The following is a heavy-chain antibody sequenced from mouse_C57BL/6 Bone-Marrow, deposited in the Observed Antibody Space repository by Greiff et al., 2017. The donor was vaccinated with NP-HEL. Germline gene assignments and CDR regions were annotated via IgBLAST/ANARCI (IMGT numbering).Heavy chain of an antibody. CDR3: ASLITTVGGWFAY. D-gene: IGHD1-1*01. J-gene: IGHJ3*01. V-gene: IGHV1-42*01. CDR1: GYSFTGYY. CDR2: INPSTGGT. Sequence: VQLQQSGPELVKPGASVKISCKASGYSFTGYYMNWVKQSPEKSLEWIGEINPSTGGTTYNQKFKAKATLTVDKSSSTAYMQLKSLTSEDSAVYYCASLITTVGGWFAYWGQGTLVTVSA.